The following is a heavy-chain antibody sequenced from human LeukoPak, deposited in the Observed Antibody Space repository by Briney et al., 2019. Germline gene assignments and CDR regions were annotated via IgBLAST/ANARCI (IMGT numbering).Heavy chain of an antibody. CDR2: IYSGGST. J-gene: IGHJ6*02. CDR3: ATTTVTKETYYYYGMDV. V-gene: IGHV3-66*01. CDR1: GFTFSSYA. D-gene: IGHD4-17*01. Sequence: GGSLRLSCAASGFTFSSYAMTWVRQAPGKELEWVSVIYSGGSTYYADSVKGRFTISRDNSKNTLYLQMNSLRAEDTAVYYCATTTVTKETYYYYGMDVWGQGTTVTVSS.